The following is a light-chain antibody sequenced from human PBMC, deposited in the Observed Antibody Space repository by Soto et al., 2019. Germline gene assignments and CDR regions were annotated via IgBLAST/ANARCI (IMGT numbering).Light chain of an antibody. CDR2: QVS. V-gene: IGLV2-14*01. Sequence: QSALTQPRSVSGSPGQSVTISCTGTSSDVGGSNYVSWYQHHPGKAPKLMIYQVSNRPSGVSDRFSASKSGNTASLTISGLQTEDEADYYCSSYTSSSTLVFGGGTKLTVL. J-gene: IGLJ2*01. CDR1: SSDVGGSNY. CDR3: SSYTSSSTLV.